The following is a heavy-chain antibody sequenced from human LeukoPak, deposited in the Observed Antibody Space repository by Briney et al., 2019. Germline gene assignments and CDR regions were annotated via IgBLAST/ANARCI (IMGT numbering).Heavy chain of an antibody. D-gene: IGHD3-22*01. CDR3: ARDSMYDSSGGPDY. CDR1: GYTFTGYY. Sequence: GASVKVPCKASGYTFTGYYMHWVRQAPGQGLEWMGWINPNSGGTNYAQKFQGRVTMTRDTSISTAYMELSRLRSEDTAVYYCARDSMYDSSGGPDYWGQGTLVTVSS. J-gene: IGHJ4*02. CDR2: INPNSGGT. V-gene: IGHV1-2*02.